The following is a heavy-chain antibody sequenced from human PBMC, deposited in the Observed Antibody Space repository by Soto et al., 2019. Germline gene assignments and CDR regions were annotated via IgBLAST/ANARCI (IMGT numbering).Heavy chain of an antibody. J-gene: IGHJ6*02. CDR1: GFTFSSYA. D-gene: IGHD1-1*01. CDR2: ISGSGGST. Sequence: PXVSLRLSCAASGFTFSSYAMSWVRQAPGKGLEWVSAISGSGGSTYYADSVKGRFTISRDNSKNTLYLQMNSLRAEDTAVYYCAKDSQAGTTDYYYYYGMDVWGQGTTVTVSS. CDR3: AKDSQAGTTDYYYYYGMDV. V-gene: IGHV3-23*01.